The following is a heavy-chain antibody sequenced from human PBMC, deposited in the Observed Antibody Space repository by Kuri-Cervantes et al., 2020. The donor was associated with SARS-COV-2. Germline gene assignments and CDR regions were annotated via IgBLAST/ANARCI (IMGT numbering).Heavy chain of an antibody. CDR3: ARNEDFDF. V-gene: IGHV3-30*04. Sequence: GESLKISCAASGFTFSSYAMHWVRQAPGKGLEWVAVISYDGSNKYYADSVKGRFTISRDNAKNSLSPQMNSLRAEDTAVYYCARNEDFDFWGQGTLVTVSS. CDR1: GFTFSSYA. J-gene: IGHJ4*02. CDR2: ISYDGSNK.